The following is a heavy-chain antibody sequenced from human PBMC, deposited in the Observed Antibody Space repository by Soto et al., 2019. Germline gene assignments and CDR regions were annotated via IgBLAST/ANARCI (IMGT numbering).Heavy chain of an antibody. CDR3: AKNGQPPYYYYGLDV. CDR2: ISGYNGDT. J-gene: IGHJ6*02. Sequence: QGQLVQSGAEVKKPGASVKVSCKASGYTFTRYGISWVRQAPGQGLEWMGWISGYNGDTKYAQKFQGRVTMTIDTHTTTAFMELRSLTSDDTAVYYCAKNGQPPYYYYGLDVWGQGTTVTVSS. CDR1: GYTFTRYG. V-gene: IGHV1-18*01. D-gene: IGHD2-8*01.